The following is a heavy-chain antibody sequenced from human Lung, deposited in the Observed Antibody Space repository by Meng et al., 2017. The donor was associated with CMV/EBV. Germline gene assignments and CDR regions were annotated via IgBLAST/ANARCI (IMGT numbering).Heavy chain of an antibody. CDR3: ARAPYCRSPSWYKLGGYYIDY. V-gene: IGHV3-21*01. D-gene: IGHD2-2*02. CDR1: GFTFSSYS. CDR2: ISSSSSYI. Sequence: GESXKISCAASGFTFSSYSMNWVRQAPGEGLEWVSSISSSSSYIYDADSVKGRFTISRDNAKNSLYLQMNSLRAEAAAVYYCARAPYCRSPSWYKLGGYYIDYWGQGTLVTVSS. J-gene: IGHJ4*01.